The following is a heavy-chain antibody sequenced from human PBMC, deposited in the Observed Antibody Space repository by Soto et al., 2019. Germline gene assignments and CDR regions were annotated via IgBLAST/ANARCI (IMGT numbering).Heavy chain of an antibody. CDR1: GGTFSSYA. CDR3: ARDPPLSVVVPAAKNYYYYGMDV. J-gene: IGHJ6*02. D-gene: IGHD2-2*01. CDR2: IIPIFGTA. V-gene: IGHV1-69*13. Sequence: SVKVSCKASGGTFSSYAISWVRQAPGQGLEWMGGIIPIFGTANYAQKFQGRVTITADESTSTAYMELSSLRSEDTAVYYCARDPPLSVVVPAAKNYYYYGMDVWGQGTTVTVSS.